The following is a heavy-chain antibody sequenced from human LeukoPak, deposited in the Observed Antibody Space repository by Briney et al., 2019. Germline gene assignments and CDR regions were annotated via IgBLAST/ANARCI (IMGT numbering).Heavy chain of an antibody. D-gene: IGHD6-13*01. J-gene: IGHJ3*02. CDR3: AKDRGSSSSVDAFDI. V-gene: IGHV3-30*02. CDR2: IRYDGSNK. CDR1: GFTFSSYG. Sequence: GGSLRLSCAASGFTFSSYGMHWVRQAPGKGLEWVAFIRYDGSNKYYADSVKGRFTISRDNSKNTLYLQMNSLRAEDTAVYYCAKDRGSSSSVDAFDIWGQGTMVTVSS.